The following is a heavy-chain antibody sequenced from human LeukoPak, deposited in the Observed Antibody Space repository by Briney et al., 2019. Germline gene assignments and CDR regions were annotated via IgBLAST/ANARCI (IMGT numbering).Heavy chain of an antibody. J-gene: IGHJ4*02. Sequence: PSETLSLTCTVSGGSISSSSYYWGWIRQPPGKGLEWIGSIYYSGSTYYNPSLKSRVTISVDTSKNQFSLKLSSVTAADTAVYYCARATGLRRGYSYEKHRFDYWGQGTLVTVSS. CDR2: IYYSGST. CDR3: ARATGLRRGYSYEKHRFDY. CDR1: GGSISSSSYY. D-gene: IGHD5-18*01. V-gene: IGHV4-39*01.